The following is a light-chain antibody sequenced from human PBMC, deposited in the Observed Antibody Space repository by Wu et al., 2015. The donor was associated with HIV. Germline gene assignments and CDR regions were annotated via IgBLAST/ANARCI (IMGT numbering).Light chain of an antibody. CDR2: GAS. CDR3: QQYNNWPYS. V-gene: IGKV3-15*01. J-gene: IGKJ2*03. CDR1: QSVSSY. Sequence: EIVLTQSPATLSLSPGERATLSCRASQSVSSYLAWYQQKSGQAPRLLIYGASTRATGIPARFSGSGSGTEFTLTISSLQSEDFAVYYCQQYNNWPYSFGQGTKLEIK.